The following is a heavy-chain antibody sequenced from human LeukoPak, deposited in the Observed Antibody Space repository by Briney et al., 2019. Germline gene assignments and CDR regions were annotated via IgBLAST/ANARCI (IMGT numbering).Heavy chain of an antibody. CDR3: ARERAVTTYYHFDY. V-gene: IGHV1-69*13. CDR2: IIPIFGTA. CDR1: GYTFTSYG. D-gene: IGHD4-17*01. Sequence: ASVKVSCKASGYTFTSYGISWVRQAPGQGLEWMGGIIPIFGTANYAQKFQGRVTITADESTSTAYMELSSLRSEDTAVYYCARERAVTTYYHFDYWGQGTLVTVSS. J-gene: IGHJ4*02.